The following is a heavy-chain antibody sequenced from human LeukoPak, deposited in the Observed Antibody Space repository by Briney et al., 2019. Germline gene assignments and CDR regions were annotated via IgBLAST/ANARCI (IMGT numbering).Heavy chain of an antibody. D-gene: IGHD6-13*01. CDR2: LSYDGSIK. J-gene: IGHJ4*02. V-gene: IGHV3-30*01. CDR3: ARGVSTWYRIDY. CDR1: GFPFSGYS. Sequence: GRSLRLSCVASGFPFSGYSFHWVRQAPGEGLEWVALLSYDGSIKHYADSVKGRFTFSRDNSKSSVYLQMDSLKADDTAVYYCARGVSTWYRIDYWGQGTLVTVSS.